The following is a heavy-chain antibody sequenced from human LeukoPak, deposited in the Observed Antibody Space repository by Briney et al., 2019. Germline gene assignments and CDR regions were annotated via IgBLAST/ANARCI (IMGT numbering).Heavy chain of an antibody. CDR3: ARAWGGRGRSWGALDF. CDR2: IGTVADT. D-gene: IGHD3-16*01. Sequence: GGSLRLSCAASGFNFNNYDFHWVRHVAGKRLEWDAGIGTVADTFYPDSVMGRFTISRENAKNSFYLQMNSLRAGDTAVYYCARAWGGRGRSWGALDFWGQGILVTVSS. V-gene: IGHV3-13*01. J-gene: IGHJ4*02. CDR1: GFNFNNYD.